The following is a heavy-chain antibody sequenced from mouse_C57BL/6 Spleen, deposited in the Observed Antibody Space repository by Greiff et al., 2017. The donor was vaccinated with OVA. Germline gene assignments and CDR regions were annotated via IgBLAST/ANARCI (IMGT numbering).Heavy chain of an antibody. V-gene: IGHV1-66*01. CDR1: GYSFTSYY. D-gene: IGHD1-1*01. J-gene: IGHJ3*01. CDR3: ARNWDGSSYVGFAY. CDR2: IYPGSGNT. Sequence: VQLQQSGPELVKPGASVKISCKASGYSFTSYYIHWVKQRPGQGLEWIGWIYPGSGNTKYNEKFKGKATLTADTSSSTAYMQLSSLTSEDSAVYYCARNWDGSSYVGFAYWGQGTLVTVSA.